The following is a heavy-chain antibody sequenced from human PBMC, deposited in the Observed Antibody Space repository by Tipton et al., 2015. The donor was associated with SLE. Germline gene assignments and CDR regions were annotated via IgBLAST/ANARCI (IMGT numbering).Heavy chain of an antibody. CDR2: IYHTGST. CDR1: GGSISSKNYY. J-gene: IGHJ3*02. D-gene: IGHD3-10*01. CDR3: ARDYYGSGFDAFDI. V-gene: IGHV4-61*01. Sequence: LRLSCTVSGGSISSKNYYWSWIRQPPKQGLEWIGWIYHTGSTDYNPSLKSRVTISVDTSKNQFSLRLSSVTAADSAVYYCARDYYGSGFDAFDIWGQGTMVTVSS.